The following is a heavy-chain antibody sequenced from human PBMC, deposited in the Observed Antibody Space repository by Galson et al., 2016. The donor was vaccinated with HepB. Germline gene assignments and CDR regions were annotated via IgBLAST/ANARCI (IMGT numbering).Heavy chain of an antibody. CDR1: GDSVSSNTAS. V-gene: IGHV6-1*01. CDR3: PRDLDY. Sequence: CAISGDSVSSNTASWNWIRQSPSRGFEWLGRTYYRSKWINEYAVSVKSRITINPDTSENQFSLQLNSVTPEETAVYYCPRDLDYWGQGTLVTVAS. J-gene: IGHJ4*02. CDR2: TYYRSKWIN.